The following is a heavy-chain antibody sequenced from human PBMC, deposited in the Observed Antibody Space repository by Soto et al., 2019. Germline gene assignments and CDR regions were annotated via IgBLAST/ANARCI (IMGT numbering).Heavy chain of an antibody. CDR2: VYSGGTT. CDR1: GFTVSSAY. CDR3: ARDPGYRNGMDV. D-gene: IGHD5-18*01. J-gene: IGHJ6*02. Sequence: EVQLVESGGGLVQPGGSLRLSCAASGFTVSSAYMTWVRQAPGKGLEWLSTVYSGGTTYYADSVKGRFIISRDNSKNNLFLQMNHLRVEDTAMYYWARDPGYRNGMDVGGQGTTVTVSS. V-gene: IGHV3-66*01.